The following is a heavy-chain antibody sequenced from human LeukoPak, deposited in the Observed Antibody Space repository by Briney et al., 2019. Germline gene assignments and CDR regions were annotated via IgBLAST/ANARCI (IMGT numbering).Heavy chain of an antibody. CDR3: ARARRVDYGMDV. CDR2: IIPIFGTA. Sequence: ASVKVSCKASGGTFSSYAISWVRQAPGQGLEWMGGIIPIFGTANYAQKFQGRVTITADESTSTAYMELSSLRSEDTAVYYCARARRVDYGMDVWGQGTTVTVSS. V-gene: IGHV1-69*13. D-gene: IGHD1-1*01. J-gene: IGHJ6*02. CDR1: GGTFSSYA.